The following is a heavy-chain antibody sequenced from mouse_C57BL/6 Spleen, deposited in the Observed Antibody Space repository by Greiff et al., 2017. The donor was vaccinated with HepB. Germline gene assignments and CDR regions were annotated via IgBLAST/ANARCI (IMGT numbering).Heavy chain of an antibody. CDR2: ISSGGDYI. J-gene: IGHJ3*01. D-gene: IGHD1-1*01. CDR1: GFTFSSYA. V-gene: IGHV5-9-1*02. CDR3: TRASIYYGSSSFAY. Sequence: EVQGVESGEGLVKPGGSLKLSCAASGFTFSSYAMSWVRQTPEKRLEWVAYISSGGDYIYYADTVKGRFTISRDNARNTLYLQMSSLKSEDTAMYYCTRASIYYGSSSFAYWGQGTLVTVSA.